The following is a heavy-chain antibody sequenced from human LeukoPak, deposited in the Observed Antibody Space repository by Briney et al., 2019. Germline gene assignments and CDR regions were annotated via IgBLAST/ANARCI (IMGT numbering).Heavy chain of an antibody. V-gene: IGHV1-46*01. CDR2: INPSGGST. CDR3: ARDWGYQLIAY. CDR1: GYTFTSYY. D-gene: IGHD2-2*01. Sequence: ASVKVSCKASGYTFTSYYMHWVRQAPGQGLEWMGIINPSGGSTSYAQKFQGRVTITRDTSASTAYMELSSLRSEDTAVYYCARDWGYQLIAYWGQGTLVTVSS. J-gene: IGHJ4*02.